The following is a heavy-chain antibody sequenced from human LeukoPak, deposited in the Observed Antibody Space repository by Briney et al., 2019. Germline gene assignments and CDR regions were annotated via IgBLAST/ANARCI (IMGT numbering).Heavy chain of an antibody. CDR1: GYTFTGYY. Sequence: GASVKVSCKASGYTFTGYYMHWVRQAPGQGLEWMGWINPNSGGTNYAQKFQGRVTMTRDTSISTAYMELSRLRSDDTAVYYCARDELGNGDYGSYYYYGMDVWGQGTTVTVSS. V-gene: IGHV1-2*02. CDR3: ARDELGNGDYGSYYYYGMDV. J-gene: IGHJ6*02. D-gene: IGHD4-17*01. CDR2: INPNSGGT.